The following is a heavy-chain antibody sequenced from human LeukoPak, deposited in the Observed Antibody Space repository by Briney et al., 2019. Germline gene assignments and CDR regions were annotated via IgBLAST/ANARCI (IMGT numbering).Heavy chain of an antibody. J-gene: IGHJ5*02. CDR1: GFTVSSNY. CDR3: ARERWYYYGSGSYEEGYNWFDP. CDR2: IYSGGST. D-gene: IGHD3-10*01. Sequence: GGSLRLSCAASGFTVSSNYMSWVRQAPGKGLEWVSVIYSGGSTYYADSVKGRFTISRDNAKNSLYLQMNSLRAEDTAVYYCARERWYYYGSGSYEEGYNWFDPWGQGTLVTVSS. V-gene: IGHV3-53*01.